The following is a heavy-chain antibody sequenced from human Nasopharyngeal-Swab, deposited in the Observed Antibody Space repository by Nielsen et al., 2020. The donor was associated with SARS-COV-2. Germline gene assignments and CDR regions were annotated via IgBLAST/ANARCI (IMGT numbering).Heavy chain of an antibody. D-gene: IGHD5-12*01. CDR3: ARSIRYSGYDLGFDY. Sequence: WIRQPPGKGLEWIGSIYYSGSTYYNPSLKSRVTISVDTSKNQFSLKLSSVTAADTAVYYCARSIRYSGYDLGFDYWGQGTLVTVSS. CDR2: IYYSGST. J-gene: IGHJ4*02. V-gene: IGHV4-39*07.